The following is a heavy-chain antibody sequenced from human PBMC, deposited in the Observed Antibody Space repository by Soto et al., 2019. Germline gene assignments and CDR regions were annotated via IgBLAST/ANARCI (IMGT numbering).Heavy chain of an antibody. CDR3: AKGLGYCSSTSCPKGDY. CDR2: ISWNSGSI. CDR1: GFTFDDYA. D-gene: IGHD2-2*01. V-gene: IGHV3-9*01. Sequence: GGSLRLSCAASGFTFDDYAMHWVRQAPGKGLEWVSGISWNSGSIGYADSVKGRFTISRDNAKNSLYLQMNSLRAEDTALYYCAKGLGYCSSTSCPKGDYWGQGTLVTVS. J-gene: IGHJ4*02.